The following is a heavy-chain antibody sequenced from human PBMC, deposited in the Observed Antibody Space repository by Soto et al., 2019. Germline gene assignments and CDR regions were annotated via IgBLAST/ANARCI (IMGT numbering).Heavy chain of an antibody. CDR2: IYTSGST. J-gene: IGHJ6*02. Sequence: SETLSLTCTVSGGSISGYYWSWIRQPAGKGLEWIGRIYTSGSTNYNPSLKSRVTMSVDTSKNQFSLKLSSVTAADTAVYYCARVSGIVGASSSYGMDVWGQGTTVTVSS. V-gene: IGHV4-4*07. CDR1: GGSISGYY. D-gene: IGHD1-26*01. CDR3: ARVSGIVGASSSYGMDV.